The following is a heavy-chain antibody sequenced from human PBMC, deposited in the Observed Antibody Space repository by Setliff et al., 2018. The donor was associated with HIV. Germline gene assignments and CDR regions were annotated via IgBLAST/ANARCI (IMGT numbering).Heavy chain of an antibody. V-gene: IGHV4-61*09. CDR2: VYARGSA. Sequence: PSETLSLTCTVSGDSMNSVSYSWAWLRQSAGKGPEWIGHVYARGSANYNPSLTSRVTISVPTSKNQFSLNLNSVTAADTATYYCARAKTIGSSALFLDPWGQGIPVTVSS. CDR1: GDSMNSVSYS. CDR3: ARAKTIGSSALFLDP. J-gene: IGHJ5*02. D-gene: IGHD2-2*03.